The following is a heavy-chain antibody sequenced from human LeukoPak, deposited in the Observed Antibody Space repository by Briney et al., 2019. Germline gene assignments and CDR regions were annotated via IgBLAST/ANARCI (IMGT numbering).Heavy chain of an antibody. CDR2: INPSGGST. Sequence: ASMKVSCKASGYTFTSYYMHWVRQAPGQGLEWMGIINPSGGSTSYAQKFQGRVTMTRDTSTSTVYMELSSLRSEDTAVYYCAREIAYDSSGYYGEWGLDYWGQGTLVTVSS. V-gene: IGHV1-46*01. D-gene: IGHD3-22*01. J-gene: IGHJ4*02. CDR3: AREIAYDSSGYYGEWGLDY. CDR1: GYTFTSYY.